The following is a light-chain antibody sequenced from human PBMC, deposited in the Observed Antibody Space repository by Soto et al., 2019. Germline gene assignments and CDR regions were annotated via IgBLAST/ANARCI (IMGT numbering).Light chain of an antibody. CDR3: HQYGSSPYT. V-gene: IGKV3-20*01. CDR1: QSVSSNY. CDR2: NAA. J-gene: IGKJ2*01. Sequence: EIVLTQSPGTLSLSPGERATLSCRASQSVSSNYLAWYQQRGGQAPRLLIYNAANRAPGIPNRFSGSGSGTDFTLTISRLEPEDFAVYYCHQYGSSPYTFGQGTKLDIK.